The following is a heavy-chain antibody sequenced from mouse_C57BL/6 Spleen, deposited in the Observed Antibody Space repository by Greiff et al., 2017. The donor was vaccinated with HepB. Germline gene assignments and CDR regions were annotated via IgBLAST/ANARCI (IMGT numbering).Heavy chain of an antibody. V-gene: IGHV1-52*01. Sequence: QVQLKQPGAELVRPGSSVKLSCKASGYTFTSYWMHWVKQRPIQGLEWIGNIDPSDSETHYNQKFKDKATLTVDKSSSTAYMQLSSLTSEDSAVYYCGYGNSPYYFGDWGKGTTLTVSS. J-gene: IGHJ2*01. D-gene: IGHD2-10*02. CDR3: GYGNSPYYFGD. CDR1: GYTFTSYW. CDR2: IDPSDSET.